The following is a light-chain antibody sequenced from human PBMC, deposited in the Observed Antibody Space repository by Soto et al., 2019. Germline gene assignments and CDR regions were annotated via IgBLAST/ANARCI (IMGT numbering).Light chain of an antibody. Sequence: IVLTQSSGTVPWSQGERATLSLRASPSVSNNYLAWYQQKPGQAPRLLIYGASNRATGIPDRFSGSGSGTDFTLTISRLEPEDFAVYYCQQYGSSGTFGQGTKVNIK. CDR3: QQYGSSGT. CDR2: GAS. V-gene: IGKV3-20*01. J-gene: IGKJ1*01. CDR1: PSVSNNY.